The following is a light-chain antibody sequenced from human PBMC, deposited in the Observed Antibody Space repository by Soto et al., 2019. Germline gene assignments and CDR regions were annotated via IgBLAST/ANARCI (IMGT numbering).Light chain of an antibody. CDR3: QQYGNSPIT. Sequence: EIVLTQSPATLSLSPWERATLSCGASQSVSSSRLAWYQQKPALAPRLLIYDGFLRATGIPDRFSGSGSGTDFTLTISRLEPEDFAVYYCQQYGNSPITFGQGTQLEIK. V-gene: IGKV3D-20*01. J-gene: IGKJ5*01. CDR1: QSVSSSR. CDR2: DGF.